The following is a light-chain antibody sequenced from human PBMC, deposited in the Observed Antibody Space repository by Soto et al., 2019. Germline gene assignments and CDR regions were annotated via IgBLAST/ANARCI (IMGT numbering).Light chain of an antibody. CDR1: SSDVGGYNY. J-gene: IGLJ1*01. V-gene: IGLV2-8*01. CDR2: EVN. CDR3: SSYAGSNNLKV. Sequence: QSALTQPPSASGSPGQSVTISCTGTSSDVGGYNYVSWYQQHPGKAPKLMIYEVNKRPSGVPDRFSGSKSGNTASLTVSGLQAEDEADYYCSSYAGSNNLKVFGTGTKLTAL.